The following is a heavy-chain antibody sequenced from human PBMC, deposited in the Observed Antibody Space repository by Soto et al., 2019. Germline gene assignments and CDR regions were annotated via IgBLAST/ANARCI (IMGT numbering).Heavy chain of an antibody. CDR3: ARAQMATIYFDY. J-gene: IGHJ4*02. D-gene: IGHD5-12*01. CDR1: GGSISSYY. Sequence: PSETLSLTCTVSGGSISSYYWTWIRQPPGKGLEWIGHIYYSGTIRYSPSLKNRVTISVDASKKQFSLKLSSVTAADTAVYYCARAQMATIYFDYWGQGTLVTVS. V-gene: IGHV4-59*01. CDR2: IYYSGTI.